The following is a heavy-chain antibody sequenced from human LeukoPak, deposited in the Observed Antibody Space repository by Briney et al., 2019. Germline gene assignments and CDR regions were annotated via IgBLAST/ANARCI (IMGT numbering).Heavy chain of an antibody. J-gene: IGHJ6*02. D-gene: IGHD6-19*01. Sequence: SVKVTCKASGYTFTSYGISWVRQAPGQGLEWMGWISAYNGNTNYAQKLQGRVTMTTDTSTSTAYMELRSLRSDDTAVYYCAGGRQWLVRNYYYGMDIWGQGTTVTVSS. CDR1: GYTFTSYG. CDR3: AGGRQWLVRNYYYGMDI. V-gene: IGHV1-18*01. CDR2: ISAYNGNT.